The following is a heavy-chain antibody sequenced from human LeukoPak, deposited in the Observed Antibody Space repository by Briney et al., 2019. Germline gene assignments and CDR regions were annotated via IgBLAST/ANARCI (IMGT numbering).Heavy chain of an antibody. CDR3: ARDRMIVDY. CDR2: ISSSSSYI. J-gene: IGHJ4*02. V-gene: IGHV3-21*01. CDR1: GFTFNYYW. D-gene: IGHD3-22*01. Sequence: GGSLRLSCAASGFTFNYYWMNWVRQAPGKGLEWVSSISSSSSYIYYADSVKGRFTISRDNAKNSLYLQMNSLRAEDTAVYYCARDRMIVDYWGQGTLVTVSS.